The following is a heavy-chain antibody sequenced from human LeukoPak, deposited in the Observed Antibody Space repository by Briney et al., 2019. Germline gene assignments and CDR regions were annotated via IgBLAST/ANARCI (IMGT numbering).Heavy chain of an antibody. D-gene: IGHD6-19*01. Sequence: SETLSLTCTVSGGSISSYYWSWIRQPPGKGLEWIGYIYYSGSTNYNPSLKSRVTISVDTSKNQFSLKLSSVTAADTAVYYCAREGSGWYFDYWGQGTLVTVSS. CDR1: GGSISSYY. CDR2: IYYSGST. J-gene: IGHJ4*02. CDR3: AREGSGWYFDY. V-gene: IGHV4-59*01.